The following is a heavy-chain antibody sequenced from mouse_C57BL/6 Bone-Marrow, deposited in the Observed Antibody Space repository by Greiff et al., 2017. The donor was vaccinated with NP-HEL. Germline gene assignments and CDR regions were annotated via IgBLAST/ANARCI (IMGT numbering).Heavy chain of an antibody. J-gene: IGHJ2*01. V-gene: IGHV1-67*01. CDR2: ISTYYGDA. CDR3: ARSPYGSSFDY. Sequence: VQLQQSGAELVRPGASVKISCKGSGYTFTGYSMHWVKQRHAQSLEWIGVISTYYGDASYNQKFKDKATMTVDKSSSTAYMELARLTSEDSAVYYCARSPYGSSFDYWGRGTTLTVSA. D-gene: IGHD1-1*01. CDR1: GYTFTGYS.